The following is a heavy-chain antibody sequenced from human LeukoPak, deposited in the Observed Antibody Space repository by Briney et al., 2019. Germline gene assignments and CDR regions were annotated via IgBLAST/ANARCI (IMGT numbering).Heavy chain of an antibody. J-gene: IGHJ4*02. D-gene: IGHD3-22*01. CDR2: IYYSGST. CDR1: GGSISSSSYY. Sequence: SETLSLTCTVSGGSISSSSYYWGWIRQPPGKGLEWIGSIYYSGSTYYNPSLKSRVTISVDTSKNQFSLKLSSVTAADTAVYYCARDSFNDSDWGQGTLVTVSS. CDR3: ARDSFNDSD. V-gene: IGHV4-39*07.